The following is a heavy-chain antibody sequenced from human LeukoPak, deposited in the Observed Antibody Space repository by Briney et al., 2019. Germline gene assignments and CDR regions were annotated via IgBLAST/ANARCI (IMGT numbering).Heavy chain of an antibody. D-gene: IGHD6-25*01. Sequence: GGSLRLSCAASGFTFSSYAMSWVRQAPGKGLEWVANIKQDGSEKYYVDSVKGRFTISRDNAKNSLYLQMNSLRAEDTAVYYCARVGFWGQGTLVTVSS. CDR2: IKQDGSEK. J-gene: IGHJ4*02. V-gene: IGHV3-7*01. CDR1: GFTFSSYA. CDR3: ARVGF.